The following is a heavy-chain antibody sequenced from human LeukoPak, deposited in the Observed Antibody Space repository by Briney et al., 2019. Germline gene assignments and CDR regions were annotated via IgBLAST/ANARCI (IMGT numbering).Heavy chain of an antibody. V-gene: IGHV3-23*01. Sequence: GGSLRLSCAASGFTFSSYAMSWVRHAPGKGREWVSAISGSGGSTYYADSVKGRFTISRDNSKNTLYLQMNSLRAEDTAVYYCARGSGSYYNPYYYYGMDVWGQGTTVTVSS. CDR1: GFTFSSYA. CDR2: ISGSGGST. D-gene: IGHD3-10*01. J-gene: IGHJ6*02. CDR3: ARGSGSYYNPYYYYGMDV.